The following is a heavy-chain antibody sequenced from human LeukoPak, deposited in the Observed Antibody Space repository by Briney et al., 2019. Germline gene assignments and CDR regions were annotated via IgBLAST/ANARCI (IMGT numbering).Heavy chain of an antibody. J-gene: IGHJ4*02. V-gene: IGHV5-51*01. CDR2: IYPGDSDT. Sequence: GESLKISCKGSGYSINTYWIGWVRQMPGKSLEWMGIIYPGDSDTRYSPSFQGQVTISADKSLSTAYLQWGSLKASDTAMYYCAREGRSSSPMDYWGQGTLVTVSS. CDR1: GYSINTYW. CDR3: AREGRSSSPMDY. D-gene: IGHD6-6*01.